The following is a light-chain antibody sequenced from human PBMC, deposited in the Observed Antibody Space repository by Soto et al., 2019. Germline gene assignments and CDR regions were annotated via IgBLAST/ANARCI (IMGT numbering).Light chain of an antibody. CDR2: AAS. Sequence: DIQLTQSPSFLSASVGDRVTITCRASQGINSYLAWYQQKPGKDPKLLIYAASTLQSGVPSRFSGSGSGTEFTLTISSLQPEDFATYYCQQINSYPITFGQGTRLEIK. V-gene: IGKV1-9*01. J-gene: IGKJ5*01. CDR1: QGINSY. CDR3: QQINSYPIT.